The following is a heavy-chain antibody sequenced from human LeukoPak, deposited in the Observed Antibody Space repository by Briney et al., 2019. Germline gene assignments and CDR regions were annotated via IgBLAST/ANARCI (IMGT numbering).Heavy chain of an antibody. CDR2: IFYSGIT. V-gene: IGHV4-59*01. Sequence: SETLSLTCTVSGGSISSYYWSWIRQPPGKGLEWIAYIFYSGITNYNPSLKSRVTISVDTSKNQFSLKLSFVTAADTAVYYCARSSGYNPASYFDYWGPGNLVTVSS. D-gene: IGHD1-14*01. CDR3: ARSSGYNPASYFDY. J-gene: IGHJ4*02. CDR1: GGSISSYY.